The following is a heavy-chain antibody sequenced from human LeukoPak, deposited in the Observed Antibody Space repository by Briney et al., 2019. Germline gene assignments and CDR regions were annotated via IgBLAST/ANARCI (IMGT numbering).Heavy chain of an antibody. CDR3: ASPRSGYRYTFDY. D-gene: IGHD3-22*01. CDR1: AASISNYY. V-gene: IGHV4-4*09. J-gene: IGHJ4*02. CDR2: ISTSGST. Sequence: SKTLSLTSAVSAASISNYYGSWFRHAPGKGLEWIGYISTSGSTNYNPSLKSRVSISLDTSKNRFSLNLNFVTAADTAVYYCASPRSGYRYTFDYWRQGALVSVSS.